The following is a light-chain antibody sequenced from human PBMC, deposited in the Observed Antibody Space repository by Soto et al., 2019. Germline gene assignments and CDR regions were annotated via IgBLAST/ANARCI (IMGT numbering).Light chain of an antibody. CDR2: GAS. J-gene: IGKJ4*01. CDR3: QQYSGYPT. V-gene: IGKV1D-16*01. CDR1: QGVGTL. Sequence: DIQMTQSPSSLSASVGDRVTITCRASQGVGTLLTWYQQKPEKPPKSLIYGASNLQRGVPSRFSGSGSGTEFNLTISSLQPEDFATYYCQQYSGYPTFGGGTKVEIK.